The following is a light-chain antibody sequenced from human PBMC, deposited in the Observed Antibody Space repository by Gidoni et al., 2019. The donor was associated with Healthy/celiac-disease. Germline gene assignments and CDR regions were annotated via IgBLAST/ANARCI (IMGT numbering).Light chain of an antibody. CDR2: GAS. CDR3: QQYGSWLT. V-gene: IGKV3-20*01. Sequence: EIVLTQSPGTRSLSPGERATLTCRASQSVSSSYLAWYQQKPGQAPRLLIYGASSRATGIPDRFSGSGSGTDFTLTISRLEPEDFAVYYCQQYGSWLTFGGGTKVEIK. CDR1: QSVSSSY. J-gene: IGKJ4*01.